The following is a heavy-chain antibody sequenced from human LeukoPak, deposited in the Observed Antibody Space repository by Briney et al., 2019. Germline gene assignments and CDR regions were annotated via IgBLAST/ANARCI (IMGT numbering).Heavy chain of an antibody. Sequence: PGGSLRLSCAASGFTFSSYGMNWVRQAPGKGLEWVSGISGSGGTTYFADSVKGRFTISRDNSKNTLYLQMSSLKAEDTAIYYCAKGIDILTAYLDYWGQGTLVTVSS. D-gene: IGHD3-9*01. J-gene: IGHJ4*02. CDR2: ISGSGGTT. V-gene: IGHV3-23*01. CDR3: AKGIDILTAYLDY. CDR1: GFTFSSYG.